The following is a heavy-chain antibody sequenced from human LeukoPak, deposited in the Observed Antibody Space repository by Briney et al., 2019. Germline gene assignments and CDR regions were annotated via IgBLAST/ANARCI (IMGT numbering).Heavy chain of an antibody. V-gene: IGHV1-8*02. CDR2: MNPNSGNT. CDR1: GGTFLSLT. CDR3: ARSHLRRGPITIRSLWFDP. D-gene: IGHD5-24*01. Sequence: ASVKVSCKTSGGTFLSLTFSWVRQATGQGLEWMGWMNPNSGNTGYAQKFQGRVTMTRNTSISTAYMELSSLRSEDTAVYYCARSHLRRGPITIRSLWFDPWGQGTLVTVAS. J-gene: IGHJ5*02.